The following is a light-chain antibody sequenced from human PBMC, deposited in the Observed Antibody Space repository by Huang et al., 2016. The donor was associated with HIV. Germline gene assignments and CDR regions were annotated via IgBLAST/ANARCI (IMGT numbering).Light chain of an antibody. CDR3: QQYNNWWA. CDR1: QSVGRN. V-gene: IGKV3-15*01. Sequence: EIVMTQSPATLSVSPGERATLSCTASQSVGRNLAWYQQKPGQAPRLLMYGACTRATGVPGRFSGGGSGTEFILTISSLQSEDFAVYYCQQYNNWWAFGQGTKVEIK. J-gene: IGKJ1*01. CDR2: GAC.